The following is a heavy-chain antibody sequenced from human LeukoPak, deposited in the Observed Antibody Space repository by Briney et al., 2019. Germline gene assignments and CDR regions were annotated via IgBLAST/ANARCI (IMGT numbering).Heavy chain of an antibody. D-gene: IGHD3-10*01. CDR2: ISRSGNTI. Sequence: GGSLRLSCAISGFTFSGCELTWVRQAPGKGLEWISYISRSGNTIYYADSVEGRFTTSRDNAKNSLYLQMNSLRVEDTAVYYCARVATMVRVPLDALDIWGQGTMVSVSS. CDR1: GFTFSGCE. V-gene: IGHV3-48*03. CDR3: ARVATMVRVPLDALDI. J-gene: IGHJ3*02.